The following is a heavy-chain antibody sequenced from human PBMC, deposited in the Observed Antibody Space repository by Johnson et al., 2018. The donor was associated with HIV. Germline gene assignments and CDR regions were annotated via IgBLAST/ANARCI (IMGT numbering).Heavy chain of an antibody. V-gene: IGHV3-11*01. CDR3: ARLVTIFGVVKGAFDI. CDR1: GFTFSDYY. D-gene: IGHD3-3*01. CDR2: ISDRGGTI. Sequence: QVQLVESGGGLVKPGGSLRLSCAAPGFTFSDYYMSWIRQAPGKGLEWVSYISDRGGTIYYADSVKGRFTISRDNSKNTLYLQMNSLRAEDTAVYYCARLVTIFGVVKGAFDIWGQGTMVTVSS. J-gene: IGHJ3*02.